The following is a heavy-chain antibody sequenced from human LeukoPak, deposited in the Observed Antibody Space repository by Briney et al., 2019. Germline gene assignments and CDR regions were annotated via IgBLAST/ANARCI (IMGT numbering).Heavy chain of an antibody. Sequence: GRSLRLSCAASGFTFSSYGMNWVRQAPGKGLEWVAVISYDGSNKYYADSVKGRFTISRDNSKNTLNLQMNSLRAEDTAVYYCAKELRDGYNPYYFDYWGQGTLVTVSS. V-gene: IGHV3-30*18. J-gene: IGHJ4*02. D-gene: IGHD5-24*01. CDR1: GFTFSSYG. CDR2: ISYDGSNK. CDR3: AKELRDGYNPYYFDY.